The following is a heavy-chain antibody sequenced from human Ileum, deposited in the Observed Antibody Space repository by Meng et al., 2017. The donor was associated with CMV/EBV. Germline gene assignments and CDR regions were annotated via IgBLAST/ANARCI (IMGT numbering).Heavy chain of an antibody. V-gene: IGHV3-23*03. D-gene: IGHD1-1*01. J-gene: IGHJ4*02. CDR3: AKDWTQDGLFTFDF. CDR2: IIYQDGRQ. CDR1: GFAFSAFS. Sequence: GGSLRLSCSASGFAFSAFSMNWVRQSPSKGLQWVSIIYQDGRQFYADSVRGRFIISRDNSKNQVFLQMTDLRADDTATYFCAKDWTQDGLFTFDFWGQGNVVTVSS.